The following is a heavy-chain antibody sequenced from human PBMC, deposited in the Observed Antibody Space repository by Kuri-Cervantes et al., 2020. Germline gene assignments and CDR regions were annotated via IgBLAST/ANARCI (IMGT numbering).Heavy chain of an antibody. CDR3: ARDYDSSGHYRP. J-gene: IGHJ5*02. CDR1: GYTFTSYA. V-gene: IGHV1-3*01. Sequence: ASVKVSCKASGYTFTSYAMHWVRQAPGQRLEWMGWINAGNGNTKYSQKFQGRVTITRDTSASTAYMELSSLRSEDTAVYYCARDYDSSGHYRPWGQGTLVTVSS. CDR2: INAGNGNT. D-gene: IGHD3-22*01.